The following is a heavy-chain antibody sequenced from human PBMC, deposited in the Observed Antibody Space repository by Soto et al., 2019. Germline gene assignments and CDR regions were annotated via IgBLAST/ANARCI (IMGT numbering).Heavy chain of an antibody. V-gene: IGHV4-39*01. D-gene: IGHD3-16*02. CDR1: GGSISSSSYY. J-gene: IGHJ4*02. CDR3: ARQGSGDYIWGSYRYTGYFDY. CDR2: IYYSGST. Sequence: SETLSLTCTVSGGSISSSSYYWGWIRQPPGKGLEWIGSIYYSGSTYYNPSLKSRVTISVDTSKNQFSLKLSSVTAADTAVYYCARQGSGDYIWGSYRYTGYFDYWGQGTLVTVSS.